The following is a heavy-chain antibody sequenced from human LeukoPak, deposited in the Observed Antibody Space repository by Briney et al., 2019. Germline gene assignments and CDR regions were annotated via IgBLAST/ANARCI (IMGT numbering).Heavy chain of an antibody. V-gene: IGHV4-34*01. Sequence: SETLSLTCAVYGGSFSGYYWSWIRQPPGKGLEWLGEINHSGSTNYNPSLKSRVTISVDTSKNQFSLKVNSVTAADTAVYYCALGYHDVWERWGQGTLVTVSS. CDR1: GGSFSGYY. D-gene: IGHD1-26*01. J-gene: IGHJ4*02. CDR3: ALGYHDVWER. CDR2: INHSGST.